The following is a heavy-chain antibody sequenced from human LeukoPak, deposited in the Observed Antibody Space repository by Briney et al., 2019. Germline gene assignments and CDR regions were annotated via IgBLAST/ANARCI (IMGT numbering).Heavy chain of an antibody. V-gene: IGHV4-34*01. J-gene: IGHJ5*02. CDR2: INHSGST. D-gene: IGHD3-3*01. CDR1: GGSFSGYY. CDR3: ARAAGYYDFWSGFQFNWFDP. Sequence: AETLSLTCAVYGGSFSGYYWSWIRQPPGKGLEWIGEINHSGSTNYNPSLKSRVTISVDTSKNQFSLKLSSVTAADTAVYYCARAAGYYDFWSGFQFNWFDPWGQGTLVTVSS.